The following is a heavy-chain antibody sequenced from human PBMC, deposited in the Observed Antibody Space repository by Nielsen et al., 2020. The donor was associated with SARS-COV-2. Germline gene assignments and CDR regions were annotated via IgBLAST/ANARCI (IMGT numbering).Heavy chain of an antibody. CDR3: ARSRSAGSGSQYFEHFDY. J-gene: IGHJ4*02. CDR1: GFSLSSSGVG. Sequence: SGPTLVKPTQTLTLTCTFSGFSLSSSGVGVGWIRQPPGKALEWLALIYWDDEEQYRPSLNNRLKIVKDTAKDQVVLTMTNVDPVDTATYFCARSRSAGSGSQYFEHFDYWGPGTLVTVSS. CDR2: IYWDDEE. D-gene: IGHD3-10*01. V-gene: IGHV2-5*02.